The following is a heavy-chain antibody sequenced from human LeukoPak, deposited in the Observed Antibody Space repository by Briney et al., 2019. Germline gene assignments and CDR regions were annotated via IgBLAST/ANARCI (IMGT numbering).Heavy chain of an antibody. V-gene: IGHV4-38-2*02. CDR3: ARSYASSGLDH. CDR2: IHHSGNT. Sequence: SETLSLTCTVSGYSITSIYYWGWIRQPPGKGLEWIGSIHHSGNTAYNPSLKSRVTISVDTSKSQFSLKLSSVTAADTAVYYCARSYASSGLDHWGQGTLVTVSS. CDR1: GYSITSIYY. J-gene: IGHJ4*02. D-gene: IGHD3-16*01.